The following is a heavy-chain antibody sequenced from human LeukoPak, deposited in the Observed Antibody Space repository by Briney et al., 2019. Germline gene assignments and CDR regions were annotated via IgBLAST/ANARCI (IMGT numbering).Heavy chain of an antibody. Sequence: SVKVSCKASGGTFSSYAISWVRQAPGQGLEWMGRIIPILGIANYAQKLQGRVTMTTDTSTSTAYMELRSLRSDDTAVYYCARDLRYYYGSGSSWGQGTLVTVSS. CDR2: IIPILGIA. D-gene: IGHD3-10*01. CDR3: ARDLRYYYGSGSS. J-gene: IGHJ5*02. CDR1: GGTFSSYA. V-gene: IGHV1-69*04.